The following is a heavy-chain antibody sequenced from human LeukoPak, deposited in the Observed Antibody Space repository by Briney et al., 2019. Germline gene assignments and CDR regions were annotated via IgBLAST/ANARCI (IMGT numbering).Heavy chain of an antibody. CDR3: ARGGYNFDP. CDR1: GGSISSYY. J-gene: IGHJ5*02. V-gene: IGHV4-59*01. D-gene: IGHD5-24*01. CDR2: IHYTGGT. Sequence: SETLSLTCTVSGGSISSYYWSWIRQPPGTGLEWIGYIHYTGGTNYNPSLKSRVSISVDTSKNQLSLKLTSVTAADTAVYYCARGGYNFDPWGQGFLVTVS.